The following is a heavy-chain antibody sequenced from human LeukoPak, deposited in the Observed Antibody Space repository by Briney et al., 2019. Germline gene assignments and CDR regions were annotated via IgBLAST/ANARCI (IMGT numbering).Heavy chain of an antibody. V-gene: IGHV3-23*01. CDR3: AKLDEGWVPAAPVDY. J-gene: IGHJ4*02. D-gene: IGHD2-2*01. Sequence: GGSLRLSCAASGFTFSSYAMSWVRQAPGKGLEWVSAISGSGGSTYYADSVKGRFTISRDNSKNTLYLRMNSLRAVDTAVYYCAKLDEGWVPAAPVDYWGQGTLVTVSS. CDR1: GFTFSSYA. CDR2: ISGSGGST.